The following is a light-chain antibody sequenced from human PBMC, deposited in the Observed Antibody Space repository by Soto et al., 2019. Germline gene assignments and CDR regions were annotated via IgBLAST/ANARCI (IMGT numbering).Light chain of an antibody. J-gene: IGKJ5*01. V-gene: IGKV3-15*01. CDR1: QGVSSY. CDR2: GAS. CDR3: KQCSDWHLFT. Sequence: EIVMTQYPTNLSVSPGERVTLSCRASQGVSSYLAWYQHKPGQPPRLLIYGASTRSTGVPARFSGSGSGTDLTLTISSLKSEDYTVYFCKQCSDWHLFTFGQGTRLEIK.